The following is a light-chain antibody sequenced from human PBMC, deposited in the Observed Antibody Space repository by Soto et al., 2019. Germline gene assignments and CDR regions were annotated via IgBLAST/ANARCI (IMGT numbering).Light chain of an antibody. CDR2: AAS. J-gene: IGKJ5*01. Sequence: DIQMTQSPSSVSASVGDRVTITCRASQDISSWLAWYQQKPGKAPNLLIYAASRLQSGVPSRFSGGGSGTDFTLTISRLQPEDFATYYCQQANSFPITFGQGTDWRL. CDR1: QDISSW. V-gene: IGKV1-12*01. CDR3: QQANSFPIT.